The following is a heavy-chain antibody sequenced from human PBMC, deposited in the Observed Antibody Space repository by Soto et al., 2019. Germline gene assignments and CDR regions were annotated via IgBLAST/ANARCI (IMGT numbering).Heavy chain of an antibody. CDR2: IYYSGST. CDR3: ASNKDDYSMDV. CDR1: GGSISSGGYS. Sequence: SETLSLTCTVSGGSISSGGYSWSWIRQHPGKGLEWIGYIYYSGSTNYNPSLKSRVTISVDTSKNQFSLKLSSVTAADTAVYYCASNKDDYSMDVWGQGTTVTVSS. V-gene: IGHV4-61*08. J-gene: IGHJ6*02.